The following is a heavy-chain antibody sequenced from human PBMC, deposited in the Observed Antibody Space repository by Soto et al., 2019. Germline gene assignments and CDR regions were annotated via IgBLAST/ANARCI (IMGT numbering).Heavy chain of an antibody. CDR2: INIVGGNT. CDR3: TKNYYFDS. V-gene: IGHV3-23*01. CDR1: GFTFSNYA. Sequence: VQLLESGGGLVQPGGSLRLSCAASGFTFSNYAMSWVRQAPGKALEWVSSINIVGGNTNYADSGRGRFTMSRGDSKNTVFLQMNSLRAEDTAIYYCTKNYYFDSWGQGTLVTVSS. J-gene: IGHJ4*02.